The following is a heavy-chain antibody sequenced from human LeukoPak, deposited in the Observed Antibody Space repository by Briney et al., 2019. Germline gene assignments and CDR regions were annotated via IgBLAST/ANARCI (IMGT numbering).Heavy chain of an antibody. Sequence: GGSLRLSCAASGFTFSSYSMNWVRQAPGKGLEWVSSISSSSSYIYYADSVKGRFTISRDNAKNSLYLQMNSLRAEDTAVYYCAKDFGVAYYFDYWGQGTLVTVSS. D-gene: IGHD3-3*01. V-gene: IGHV3-21*01. CDR3: AKDFGVAYYFDY. J-gene: IGHJ4*02. CDR1: GFTFSSYS. CDR2: ISSSSSYI.